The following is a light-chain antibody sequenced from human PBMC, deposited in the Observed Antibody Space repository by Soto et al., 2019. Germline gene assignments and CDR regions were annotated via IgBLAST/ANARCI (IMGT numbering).Light chain of an antibody. CDR2: GDN. CDR3: AAWDERLKGWM. CDR1: SSNIGSNS. V-gene: IGLV1-44*01. Sequence: QSVLIQPPSVSGTPGQRVIISCSGSSSNIGSNSANWYQQLPGTAPGLLIYGDNKRPSRVPDRFSGSKSGTSASLAISGLQSGDEADHYCAAWDERLKGWMFGGGTKLTVL. J-gene: IGLJ3*02.